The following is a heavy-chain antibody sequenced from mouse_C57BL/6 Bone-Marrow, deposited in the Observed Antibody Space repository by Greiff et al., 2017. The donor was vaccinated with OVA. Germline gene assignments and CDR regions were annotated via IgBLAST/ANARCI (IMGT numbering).Heavy chain of an antibody. CDR1: GFSLTSYG. V-gene: IGHV2-2*01. Sequence: VQLQESGPGLVQPSQSLSITCTVSGFSLTSYGVHWVRQSPGKGLEWLGVIWSGGSTDYNAAFISRLSISKDNSKSQVFFKMNSLQADDTAIYYCARKFYYGNFYAMDYWGQGTSVTVSS. CDR3: ARKFYYGNFYAMDY. J-gene: IGHJ4*01. CDR2: IWSGGST. D-gene: IGHD2-1*01.